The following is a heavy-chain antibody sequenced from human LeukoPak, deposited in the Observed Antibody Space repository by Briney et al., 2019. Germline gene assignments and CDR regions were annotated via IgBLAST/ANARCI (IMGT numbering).Heavy chain of an antibody. J-gene: IGHJ3*02. V-gene: IGHV3-30*02. CDR2: IRYDGSNK. Sequence: QTGGSLRLSCAASGFTFSSYGMHWVRQAPGKGLEWVAFIRYDGSNKYYADSVKGRFTISGDNSKNTLYLQMNSLRAEDTAVYYCAKSQGITMIVVVLSDAFDIWGQGTMVTVSS. CDR3: AKSQGITMIVVVLSDAFDI. D-gene: IGHD3-22*01. CDR1: GFTFSSYG.